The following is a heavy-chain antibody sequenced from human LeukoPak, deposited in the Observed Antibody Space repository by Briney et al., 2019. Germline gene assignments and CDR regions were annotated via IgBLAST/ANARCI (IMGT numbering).Heavy chain of an antibody. J-gene: IGHJ4*02. CDR1: GYTLTELS. CDR3: VTGTDYYDSSGYSL. D-gene: IGHD3-22*01. V-gene: IGHV1-24*01. CDR2: FDPEDGET. Sequence: ASVKVSCKVSGYTLTELSMHWVRQAPGKGLEWMGGFDPEDGETIYAQKFQGRVTMTEDTSTDTAYMELSSLRSEDTAVYYCVTGTDYYDSSGYSLWGQGTLVTVSS.